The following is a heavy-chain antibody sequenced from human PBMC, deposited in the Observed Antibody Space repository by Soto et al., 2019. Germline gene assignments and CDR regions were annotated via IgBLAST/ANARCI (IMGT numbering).Heavy chain of an antibody. CDR2: IYYSGST. CDR1: GGSISSSSYY. CDR3: ARHGQYATMIIHYYYMDV. Sequence: QLQLQESGPGLVKPSETLSLTCTVSGGSISSSSYYWGWIRQPPGKGLEWIGSIYYSGSTYYNPSLKSRVTISVDTSKNQFSLKLSSVTAADTAVYYCARHGQYATMIIHYYYMDVWGKGTTVTVSS. D-gene: IGHD3-16*01. V-gene: IGHV4-39*01. J-gene: IGHJ6*03.